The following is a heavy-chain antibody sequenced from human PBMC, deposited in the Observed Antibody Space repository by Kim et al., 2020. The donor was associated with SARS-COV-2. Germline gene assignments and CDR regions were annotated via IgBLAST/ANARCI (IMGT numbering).Heavy chain of an antibody. CDR3: ARGVTMVRGVDFSR. D-gene: IGHD3-10*01. CDR1: GFTFSSYS. Sequence: GGSLRLSCAASGFTFSSYSMNWVRQAPGKGLEWVSSISSSSSYIYYADSVKGRFTISRDNAKNSLYLQMNSLRAEDTAVYYCARGVTMVRGVDFSRGGQGTLVTVSS. V-gene: IGHV3-21*01. CDR2: ISSSSSYI. J-gene: IGHJ4*02.